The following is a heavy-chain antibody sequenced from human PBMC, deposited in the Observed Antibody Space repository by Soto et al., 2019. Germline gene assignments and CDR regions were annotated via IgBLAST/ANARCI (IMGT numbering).Heavy chain of an antibody. CDR1: GGSISSSNW. CDR2: IYHSGST. V-gene: IGHV4-4*02. Sequence: PSETLSLTCAVSGGSISSSNWWSWVRQPPGKGLEWIGEIYHSGSTNYNPSLKSRVTISVDKSKNQFSLKLSSVTAADTAVYYCASVGNAYILRREYYFDYWGQGTLVTVSS. CDR3: ASVGNAYILRREYYFDY. D-gene: IGHD3-10*01. J-gene: IGHJ4*02.